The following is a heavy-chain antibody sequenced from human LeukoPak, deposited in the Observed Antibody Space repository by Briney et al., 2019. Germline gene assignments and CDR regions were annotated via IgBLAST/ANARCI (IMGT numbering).Heavy chain of an antibody. V-gene: IGHV3-11*04. Sequence: GGSLRLSCAASGFTFSDYYMSWIRQAPGKGLEWVSYISSSGSTIYYADSVKGRFTISRDNAKNPLYLQMNSLRAEDTAVYYCARGDCSGGSCYLTSYYYYYMDVWGKGTTVTVSS. CDR3: ARGDCSGGSCYLTSYYYYYMDV. CDR1: GFTFSDYY. J-gene: IGHJ6*03. CDR2: ISSSGSTI. D-gene: IGHD2-15*01.